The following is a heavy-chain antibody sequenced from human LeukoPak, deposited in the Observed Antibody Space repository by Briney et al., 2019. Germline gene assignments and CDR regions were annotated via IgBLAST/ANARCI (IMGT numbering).Heavy chain of an antibody. Sequence: SETLSLTCAVYGGSFSGYYWSWIRQPPGKGLEWIGEINHSGSTNYNPSLKSRVTISVDTSKNQFSLKLSSVTAADTAVYYCARTRYSGYDFWRYYFDYWGKGTLVTVSS. J-gene: IGHJ4*02. D-gene: IGHD5-12*01. CDR1: GGSFSGYY. V-gene: IGHV4-34*01. CDR3: ARTRYSGYDFWRYYFDY. CDR2: INHSGST.